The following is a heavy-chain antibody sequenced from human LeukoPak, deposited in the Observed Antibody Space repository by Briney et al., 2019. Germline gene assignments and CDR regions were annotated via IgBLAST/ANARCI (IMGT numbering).Heavy chain of an antibody. CDR2: ISGSGGST. CDR3: ARSEQWLTKRGGFLVDY. V-gene: IGHV3-23*01. J-gene: IGHJ4*02. Sequence: GGSLRLSCAASGFTFSSYAMSWVRQAPGKGLEWVSAISGSGGSTYYADSVKGRFTISRDNSKNTLYLQMNSLRAEDTAVYYCARSEQWLTKRGGFLVDYWGQGTLVTVSS. CDR1: GFTFSSYA. D-gene: IGHD6-19*01.